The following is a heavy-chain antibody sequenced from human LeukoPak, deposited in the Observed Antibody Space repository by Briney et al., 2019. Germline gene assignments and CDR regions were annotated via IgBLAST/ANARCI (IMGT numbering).Heavy chain of an antibody. CDR1: GYKFTNFW. D-gene: IGHD3-22*01. Sequence: GESLKISCKGSGYKFTNFWIGWVRQMPGKGLEWMGIIYPGDSDTRCSPSFQGQVTISADRSISTAYLQWSSLKASDTAMYYCARQAAPITYYYDSSGYQDYWGQGTLVTVSS. V-gene: IGHV5-51*01. J-gene: IGHJ4*02. CDR2: IYPGDSDT. CDR3: ARQAAPITYYYDSSGYQDY.